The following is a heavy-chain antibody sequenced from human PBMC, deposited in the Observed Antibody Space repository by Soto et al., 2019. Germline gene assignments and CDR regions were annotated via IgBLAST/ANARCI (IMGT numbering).Heavy chain of an antibody. CDR3: ARQYYDFWSHRPDFDP. Sequence: NPSETLSLTCTVSGGSISSSSYYWGWIRQPPGKGLEWIGSIYYSGSTYYNPSLKSRVTISVDTSKNQFSLKLSSVTAADTAVYYCARQYYDFWSHRPDFDPWGQGTLVTVSS. D-gene: IGHD3-3*01. J-gene: IGHJ5*02. CDR1: GGSISSSSYY. V-gene: IGHV4-39*01. CDR2: IYYSGST.